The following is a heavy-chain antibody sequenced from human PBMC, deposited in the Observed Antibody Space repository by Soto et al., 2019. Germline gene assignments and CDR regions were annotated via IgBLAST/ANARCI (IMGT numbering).Heavy chain of an antibody. CDR1: GGTFSTYD. CDR3: AINEGTDGYKFAY. CDR2: IIHLFGTA. V-gene: IGHV1-69*01. D-gene: IGHD5-12*01. J-gene: IGHJ4*02. Sequence: QVQLVQSGAEVKKPGSSVKVSCKASGGTFSTYDICWVRQAPGQGLGWMGGIIHLFGTANYAQKFQGRATIIADESTRTAYMELRRLRSEDTAVYYCAINEGTDGYKFAYWGQGTLVTVSS.